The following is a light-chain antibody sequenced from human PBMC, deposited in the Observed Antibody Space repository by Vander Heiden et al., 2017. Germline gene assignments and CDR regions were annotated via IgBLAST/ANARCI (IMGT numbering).Light chain of an antibody. Sequence: ELVMTQSPATLSASPEERATLSCRASQSVSSNLSWYQQKPGQPPRLLIYGASTRTPGIPARFSGSGSGTEFTLTISSLQSEDFAVYYCQQYNNWPPWTFGQGTKVEIK. CDR2: GAS. CDR1: QSVSSN. CDR3: QQYNNWPPWT. J-gene: IGKJ1*01. V-gene: IGKV3-15*01.